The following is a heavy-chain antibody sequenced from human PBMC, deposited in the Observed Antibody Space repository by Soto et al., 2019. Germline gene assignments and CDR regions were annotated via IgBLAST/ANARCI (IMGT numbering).Heavy chain of an antibody. V-gene: IGHV3-21*01. J-gene: IGHJ5*02. Sequence: GSLRLSCAASVFTSLSFTMNWVRQAPGKGLEWVSTISSNSAYIYYTDALRGRFTISRDNAKNSLHLQMNSLRAEDTAVYYCTRDASRDSSARGWFDPWGPGTLVNV. D-gene: IGHD6-13*01. CDR1: VFTSLSFT. CDR3: TRDASRDSSARGWFDP. CDR2: ISSNSAYI.